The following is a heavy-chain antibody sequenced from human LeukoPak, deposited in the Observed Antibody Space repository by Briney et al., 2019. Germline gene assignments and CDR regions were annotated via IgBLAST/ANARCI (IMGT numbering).Heavy chain of an antibody. CDR2: IYYSGST. CDR1: GGSISSGGYY. J-gene: IGHJ3*02. CDR3: ARERTAAGTDAFDI. Sequence: SETLSLTCTVSGGSISSGGYYWSWIRQHPGKGLEWIGYIYYSGSTYYNPSLKSRVTISVDTSKNQFSLKLSPVTAADTAVYYCARERTAAGTDAFDIWGQGTMVTVSS. V-gene: IGHV4-31*03. D-gene: IGHD6-13*01.